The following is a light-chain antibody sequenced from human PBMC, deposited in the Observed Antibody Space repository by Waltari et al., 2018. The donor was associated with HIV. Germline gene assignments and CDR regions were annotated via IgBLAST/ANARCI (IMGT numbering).Light chain of an antibody. Sequence: QPVLTPPPSASAAPGQRFTLPRSGIFSTMRRNPVNLYQQLPGTAPRLLIYGSSQRPSGVPDRFSGSRSDTSASLDISGLHSEDEGDYYCAVWDDSLSEYVFATGTKVFVL. CDR3: AVWDDSLSEYV. V-gene: IGLV1-44*01. J-gene: IGLJ1*01. CDR1: FSTMRRNP. CDR2: GSS.